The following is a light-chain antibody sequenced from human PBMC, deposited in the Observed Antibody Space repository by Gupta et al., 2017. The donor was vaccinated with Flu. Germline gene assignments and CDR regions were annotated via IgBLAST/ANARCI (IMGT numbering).Light chain of an antibody. CDR2: DES. J-gene: IGKJ5*01. Sequence: DIQMTQSPSSLSASVGDRVTITCQASQDISKYLNWYQPKPGKAPKLLIYDESTLEAGVPSRFSGSGSGTDFTFTISSLQPEDMATYYCQQYDDLLFITFGQGTRLEIK. CDR3: QQYDDLLFIT. CDR1: QDISKY. V-gene: IGKV1-33*01.